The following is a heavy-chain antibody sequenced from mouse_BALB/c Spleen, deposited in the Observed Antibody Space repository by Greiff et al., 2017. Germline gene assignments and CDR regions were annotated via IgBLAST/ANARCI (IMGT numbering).Heavy chain of an antibody. D-gene: IGHD1-1*01. CDR1: GYTFTSYY. V-gene: IGHV1S81*02. J-gene: IGHJ4*01. Sequence: LVESGAELVKPGASVKLSCKASGYTFTSYYMYWVKQRPGQGLEWIGEINPSNGGTNFNEKFKSKATLTVDKSSSTAYMQLSSLTSEDSAVYYCTRAYYYGSSYFYAMDYWGQGTSVTVSS. CDR3: TRAYYYGSSYFYAMDY. CDR2: INPSNGGT.